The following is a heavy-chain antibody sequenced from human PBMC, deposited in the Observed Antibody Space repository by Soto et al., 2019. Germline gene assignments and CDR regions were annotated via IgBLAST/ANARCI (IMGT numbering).Heavy chain of an antibody. CDR2: ITHSGST. V-gene: IGHV4-34*01. J-gene: IGHJ6*02. CDR1: GGSFSGYS. D-gene: IGHD1-1*01. CDR3: ARPSSWNDPNYYYGMDV. Sequence: SETLSLTCAVYGGSFSGYSWSYIRQPPGKGLEWIGEITHSGSTNYNPSLKSRVTMALDTSKNQFSVKLRSVTAEDTAVYYCARPSSWNDPNYYYGMDVWGRGTTVTVSS.